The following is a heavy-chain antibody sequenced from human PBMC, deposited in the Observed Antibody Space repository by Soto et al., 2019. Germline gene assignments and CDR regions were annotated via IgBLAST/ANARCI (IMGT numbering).Heavy chain of an antibody. CDR1: GYTFTGYY. Sequence: ASVKVSCKASGYTFTGYYMHWVRQAPGQGLEWMGWINPNSGGTNYAQKFQGWVTMTRDTSISTAYMELSRLRSDDTAVYYCARADPYYDILTGYPPFDYWGQGTLVTSPQ. CDR2: INPNSGGT. D-gene: IGHD3-9*01. V-gene: IGHV1-2*04. CDR3: ARADPYYDILTGYPPFDY. J-gene: IGHJ4*02.